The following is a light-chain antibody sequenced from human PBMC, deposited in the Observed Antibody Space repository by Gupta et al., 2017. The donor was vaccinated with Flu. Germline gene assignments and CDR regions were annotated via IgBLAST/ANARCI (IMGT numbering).Light chain of an antibody. Sequence: DIVMTQSPDSLAVSLGERATINCKSSQSVLYSSNNKNYLAWYQQKPGQPPKLLIYGASTRESGVPDRFSGSGSGTDFTLTISSLQAEDVAVYYCQQYHSPPRRFGQGTKVEIK. V-gene: IGKV4-1*01. J-gene: IGKJ1*01. CDR2: GAS. CDR3: QQYHSPPRR. CDR1: QSVLYSSNNKNY.